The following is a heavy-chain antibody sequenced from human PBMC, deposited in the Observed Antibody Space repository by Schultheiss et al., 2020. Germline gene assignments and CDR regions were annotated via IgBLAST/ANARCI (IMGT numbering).Heavy chain of an antibody. J-gene: IGHJ4*02. V-gene: IGHV1-18*01. CDR1: GYTFTSYG. D-gene: IGHD6-13*01. CDR3: AKERAAAVNFPFDY. Sequence: ASVKVSCKASGYTFTSYGISWVRQAPGQGLEWMGWISAYNGNTNYAQKLQGRVTMTTDTSTSTAYMELRSLRSDDTAVYYCAKERAAAVNFPFDYWGQGTLVTVSS. CDR2: ISAYNGNT.